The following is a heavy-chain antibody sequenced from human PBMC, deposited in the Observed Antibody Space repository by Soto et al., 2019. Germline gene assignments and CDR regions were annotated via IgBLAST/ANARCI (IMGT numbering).Heavy chain of an antibody. CDR2: VSIGGST. J-gene: IGHJ4*02. D-gene: IGHD2-15*01. CDR1: GFTFSSYA. V-gene: IGHV3-23*01. Sequence: DVQLLESGGGLVQPEGSLRLSCAASGFTFSSYAMGWVRQGPGKGLEWVAVVSIGGSTHYADSVRGRFTISRDNSKNTLSLQMNCLTAEDTAVYFCAKRRGAGGHFDYWGQGALVTVSS. CDR3: AKRRGAGGHFDY.